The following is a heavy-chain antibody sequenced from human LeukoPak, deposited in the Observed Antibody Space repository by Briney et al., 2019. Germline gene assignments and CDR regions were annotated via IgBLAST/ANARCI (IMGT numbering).Heavy chain of an antibody. Sequence: PGGSLRLSCAASGFTFSDYSMSWIRQAPRKGLEWVSYISSTSYTNYAHSVKGRFTISRDNAKNSLYLQMNSLRAEDTAVYYCARDRTARAFDIWGQGTMVTVSS. J-gene: IGHJ3*02. V-gene: IGHV3-11*05. CDR1: GFTFSDYS. CDR2: ISSTSYT. D-gene: IGHD1-1*01. CDR3: ARDRTARAFDI.